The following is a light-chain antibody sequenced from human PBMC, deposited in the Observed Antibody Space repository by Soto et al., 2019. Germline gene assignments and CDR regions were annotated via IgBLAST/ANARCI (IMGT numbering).Light chain of an antibody. Sequence: EIVLTQSPGTLSLSTGERATLSCRASQSVRSSYLAWYQQKPGQAPRLLIYGASTRATGVPDRFSGSGSGTDFTLTISRLEPEDFAVYYCQQYGNSPPYTFGQGTKLEIK. CDR1: QSVRSSY. V-gene: IGKV3-20*01. CDR2: GAS. CDR3: QQYGNSPPYT. J-gene: IGKJ2*01.